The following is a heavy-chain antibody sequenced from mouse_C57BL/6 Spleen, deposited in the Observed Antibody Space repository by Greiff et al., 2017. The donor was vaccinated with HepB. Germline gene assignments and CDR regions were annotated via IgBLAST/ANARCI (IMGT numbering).Heavy chain of an antibody. Sequence: EVKLQESGPGLAKPSQTLSLTCSVTGYSITSDYWNWFRKFPGNKLEYMGYISYSGSTYYNPSLKSRISITRDTSKNQYYLQLNSVTTEDTATYYCARYEGLGSGFDYWGQGTTLTVSS. D-gene: IGHD4-1*01. CDR3: ARYEGLGSGFDY. J-gene: IGHJ2*01. V-gene: IGHV3-8*01. CDR2: ISYSGST. CDR1: GYSITSDY.